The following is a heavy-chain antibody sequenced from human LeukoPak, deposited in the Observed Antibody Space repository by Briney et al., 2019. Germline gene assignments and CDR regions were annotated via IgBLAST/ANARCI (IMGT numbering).Heavy chain of an antibody. CDR2: IYYSGST. V-gene: IGHV4-31*03. CDR3: ARSSGYDSSHFDY. J-gene: IGHJ4*02. D-gene: IGHD5-12*01. CDR1: GGSISSGAYY. Sequence: PSETLSLTCTVSGGSISSGAYYWSWIRQHPGKGLEWIGYIYYSGSTYYNPSLKSRVTISVDTSKNQFSLKLSSVTAADTAVYYCARSSGYDSSHFDYWGQGTLVTVSS.